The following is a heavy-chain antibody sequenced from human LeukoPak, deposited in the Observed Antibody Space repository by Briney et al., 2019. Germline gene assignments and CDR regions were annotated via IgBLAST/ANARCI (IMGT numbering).Heavy chain of an antibody. D-gene: IGHD2-21*02. J-gene: IGHJ1*01. V-gene: IGHV3-30*04. CDR1: GFTFSSYA. CDR3: AREGGYCGGDCYSGLLAEYFQH. CDR2: ISYDGSNK. Sequence: GGSLRLSCAASGFTFSSYAMHWVRQAPGNGLEWVAVISYDGSNKYYADSVKGRFTISRDNSKNTLYLQMNSLRAEDTAVYYCAREGGYCGGDCYSGLLAEYFQHWGQGTLVTVSS.